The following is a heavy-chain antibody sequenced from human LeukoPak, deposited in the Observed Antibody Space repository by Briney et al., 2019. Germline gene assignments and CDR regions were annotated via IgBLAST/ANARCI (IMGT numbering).Heavy chain of an antibody. V-gene: IGHV4-59*02. J-gene: IGHJ4*02. CDR2: IYASGRN. CDR1: VGSVSGYY. D-gene: IGHD3-3*01. Sequence: SETLLLTCTVPVGSVSGYYWSWIRQPPAKGQEWIEYIYASGRNNYNPSLKSRVTISVDKSKNQFSLKLTSVTAADTAVYYCARLGDFWSGQSNWGQGTLVTVSS. CDR3: ARLGDFWSGQSN.